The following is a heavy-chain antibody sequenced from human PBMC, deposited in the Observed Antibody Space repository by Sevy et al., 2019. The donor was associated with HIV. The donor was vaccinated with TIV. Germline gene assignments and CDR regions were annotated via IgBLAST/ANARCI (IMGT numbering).Heavy chain of an antibody. Sequence: EGSLRLSCAASGFTFSSYAMSWVRQAPGKGLEWVSAIRGSGGSTYYADSVKGRFTISRDNSKNTLYLQMNSLRAEDSAVYYCAKVESPDIVVVVAATAFDYWGQGTLVTVSS. CDR2: IRGSGGST. CDR1: GFTFSSYA. J-gene: IGHJ4*02. D-gene: IGHD2-15*01. V-gene: IGHV3-23*01. CDR3: AKVESPDIVVVVAATAFDY.